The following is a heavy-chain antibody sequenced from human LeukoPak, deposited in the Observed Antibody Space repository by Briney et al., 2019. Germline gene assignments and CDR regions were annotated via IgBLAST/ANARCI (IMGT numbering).Heavy chain of an antibody. D-gene: IGHD3-3*01. J-gene: IGHJ4*02. CDR3: ARSTIFGVVTSNFDY. CDR2: INHSGST. Sequence: PSETLSLTCAVYGGSFGGYYWSWIRQPPGKGLEWIGEINHSGSTNYNPSLKRRVTISVDTSKNQFSLKLSSVTAADTAVYYCARSTIFGVVTSNFDYWGQGTLVTVSS. CDR1: GGSFGGYY. V-gene: IGHV4-34*01.